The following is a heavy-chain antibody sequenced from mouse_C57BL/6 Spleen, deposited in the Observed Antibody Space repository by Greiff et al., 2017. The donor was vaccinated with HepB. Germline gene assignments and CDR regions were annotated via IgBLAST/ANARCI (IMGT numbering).Heavy chain of an antibody. Sequence: QVQLQQSGPELVKPGASVKISCKASGYSFTSYYIHWVKQRPGQGLEWIGWIYPGSGNTKYNEKFKGKATLTADTSSSTAYMQLSRLTSEDSAVYYGARGAYYSNYGAMDYWGQGTSVTVSS. J-gene: IGHJ4*01. CDR3: ARGAYYSNYGAMDY. CDR2: IYPGSGNT. D-gene: IGHD2-5*01. V-gene: IGHV1-66*01. CDR1: GYSFTSYY.